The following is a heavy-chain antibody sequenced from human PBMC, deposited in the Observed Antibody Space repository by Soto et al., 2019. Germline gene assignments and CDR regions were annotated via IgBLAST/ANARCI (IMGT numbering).Heavy chain of an antibody. CDR3: ARLLHDCTNGVCYIIGNMDV. Sequence: PGESLKISCKGSGYSFTSYWISWVRQMPGKGLEWMGRIDPSDSYTNYSPSFQGHVTISADKSISTAYLQWSSLKASDTAMYYCARLLHDCTNGVCYIIGNMDVWGQGTTVTVSS. J-gene: IGHJ6*02. CDR2: IDPSDSYT. CDR1: GYSFTSYW. D-gene: IGHD2-8*01. V-gene: IGHV5-10-1*01.